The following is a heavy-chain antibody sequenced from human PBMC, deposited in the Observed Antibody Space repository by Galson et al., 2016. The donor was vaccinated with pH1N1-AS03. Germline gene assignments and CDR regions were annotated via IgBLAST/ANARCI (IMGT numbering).Heavy chain of an antibody. CDR2: IFSNDEK. CDR1: GFSLNDAGVG. CDR3: AQLPRYFDSRGFYSLDGMGV. D-gene: IGHD3-22*01. V-gene: IGHV2-26*01. J-gene: IGHJ6*02. Sequence: PALVKPTQTLTLTCSVSGFSLNDAGVGVSWIRQPPGKALEWLAHIFSNDEKAYNPSLNSRLTLSRDASRSQVVLTMTNMDAVDTATYFCAQLPRYFDSRGFYSLDGMGVLGQGTTVTVSS.